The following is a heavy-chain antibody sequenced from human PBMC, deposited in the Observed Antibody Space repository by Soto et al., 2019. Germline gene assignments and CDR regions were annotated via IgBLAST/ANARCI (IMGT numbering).Heavy chain of an antibody. D-gene: IGHD6-19*01. CDR3: ARDKGSASSGWYYGMDV. CDR2: PYYRSKWYN. CDR1: GDSVSSNSAA. J-gene: IGHJ6*02. Sequence: PSQTLSLTCAISGDSVSSNSAAWNWIRQSPSRGLEWLGRPYYRSKWYNDYAVSVKSRITINPDTSKNQFSLQLNSVTPEDTAVYYCARDKGSASSGWYYGMDVWGQGTTVTVSS. V-gene: IGHV6-1*01.